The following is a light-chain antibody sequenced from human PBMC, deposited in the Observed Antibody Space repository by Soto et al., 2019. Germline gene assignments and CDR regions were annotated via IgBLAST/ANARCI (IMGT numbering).Light chain of an antibody. J-gene: IGKJ2*01. CDR3: QQLGFSAYT. CDR2: GAS. Sequence: EIVLTQSPGTLSLSPGERATLSCGASQSVSRDFLAWYQQKPGQAPRLLIYGASKRATGIPDRFSGSGSGTAFTLTISRLEPEDYAVYYCQQLGFSAYTFGQGTRLDIK. CDR1: QSVSRDF. V-gene: IGKV3-20*01.